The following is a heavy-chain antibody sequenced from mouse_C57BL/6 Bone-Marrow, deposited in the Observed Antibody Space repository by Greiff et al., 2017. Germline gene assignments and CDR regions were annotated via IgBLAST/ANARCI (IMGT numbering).Heavy chain of an antibody. J-gene: IGHJ1*03. CDR1: GYTFTSYW. CDR3: ARYYYGNSHWYFDV. Sequence: VQLVESGTELVKPGASVKLSCKASGYTFTSYWMHWVKQRPGQGLEWIGNINPSNGGTNYNEKFKSKATLTVDKSSSTAYMQLSSLTSEDSAVYYCARYYYGNSHWYFDVWGTGTTVTVSS. V-gene: IGHV1-53*01. D-gene: IGHD2-1*01. CDR2: INPSNGGT.